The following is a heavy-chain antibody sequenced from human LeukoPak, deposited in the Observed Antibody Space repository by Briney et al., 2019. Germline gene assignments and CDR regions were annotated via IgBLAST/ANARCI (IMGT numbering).Heavy chain of an antibody. J-gene: IGHJ4*02. D-gene: IGHD5-24*01. CDR2: ITPSGGT. CDR3: ARDRYGDGFAHFDY. CDR1: GYTFTSYA. V-gene: IGHV1-2*02. Sequence: ASVKVSYKASGYTFTSYAMHWVRQAPGQGLEWMGWITPSGGTNYPQKFRGRVAITRDTSITTAYMDLSRLTSDDTAVYYCARDRYGDGFAHFDYWGQGALVTVPS.